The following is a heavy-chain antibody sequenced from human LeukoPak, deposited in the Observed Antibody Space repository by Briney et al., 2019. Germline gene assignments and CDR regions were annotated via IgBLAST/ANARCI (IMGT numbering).Heavy chain of an antibody. J-gene: IGHJ4*02. V-gene: IGHV3-7*04. CDR1: GFTFSTYW. CDR3: ARGDDCSGDY. D-gene: IGHD2-21*02. CDR2: IHTDGNEK. Sequence: GGSLRLSCTASGFTFSTYWMSWVRQTPGKGLEWVANIHTDGNEKYHVGSVKGRFTISRDNAKNSLYLQMNSLRVEDTAVYYCARGDDCSGDYWGQGTLVTVSS.